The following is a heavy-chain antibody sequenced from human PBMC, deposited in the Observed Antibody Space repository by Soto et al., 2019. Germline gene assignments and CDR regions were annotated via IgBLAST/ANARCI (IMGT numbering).Heavy chain of an antibody. CDR2: TNQDGRER. CDR3: ARDGSGYSTD. Sequence: EVQLVESGGGLVQPGGSLRLSCVASGFTFRNYWMSWLRQAPGKGLERVANTNQDGRERYSVDSVKGRFTISRDNAKNSMHLQMNSLRAEDTAVYYCARDGSGYSTDWGQGTLVTVSS. CDR1: GFTFRNYW. D-gene: IGHD5-18*01. V-gene: IGHV3-7*01. J-gene: IGHJ4*02.